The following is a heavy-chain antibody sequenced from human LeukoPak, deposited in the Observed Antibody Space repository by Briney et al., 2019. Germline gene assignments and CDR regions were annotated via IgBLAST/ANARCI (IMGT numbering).Heavy chain of an antibody. V-gene: IGHV4-4*07. Sequence: SETLSLTCAVSGDSISCCYWTWIRQSAGKGLEWIGRVFITGSTNYNPSLQGRVTMSVDRSKSQFSLRLSSVTAADTAVYYCVSQGYDYGAFNAWGQGTLVTVSS. CDR3: VSQGYDYGAFNA. CDR1: GDSISCCY. D-gene: IGHD3-16*01. CDR2: VFITGST. J-gene: IGHJ4*02.